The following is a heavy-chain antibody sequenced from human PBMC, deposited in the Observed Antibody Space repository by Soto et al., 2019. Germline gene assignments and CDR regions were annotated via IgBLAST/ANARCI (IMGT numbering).Heavy chain of an antibody. D-gene: IGHD1-26*01. CDR2: ISYSGNT. CDR3: ARDIWDGYSSFGLDV. J-gene: IGHJ6*02. V-gene: IGHV4-59*01. CDR1: GGSISSYY. Sequence: SETLSLTCTVSGGSISSYYCNWIRQPPGTGLEWIGYISYSGNTSYNPSLKSRVTISVDTSKNQFSLKLSSVTAADTAVYYCARDIWDGYSSFGLDVWGRGTTVT.